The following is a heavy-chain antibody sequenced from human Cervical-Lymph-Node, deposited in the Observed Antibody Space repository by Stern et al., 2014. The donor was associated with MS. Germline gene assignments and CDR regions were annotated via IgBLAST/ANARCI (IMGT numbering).Heavy chain of an antibody. CDR2: NSPRGGST. V-gene: IGHV1-46*01. D-gene: IGHD1-26*01. Sequence: QVQLVQSGAEVKKPGASVKVSCKASGYTLTVFYIHWVRQAPGHGLEWMGINSPRGGSTTYAQNFQGRVTMTRDTSTSTVYMELSSLRSEDTAIYYCASGGEVDGGDVWGQGTTVTVFS. CDR1: GYTLTVFY. J-gene: IGHJ6*02. CDR3: ASGGEVDGGDV.